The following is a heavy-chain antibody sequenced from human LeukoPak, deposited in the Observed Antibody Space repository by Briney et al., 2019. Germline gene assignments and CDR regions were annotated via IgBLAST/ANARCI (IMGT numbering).Heavy chain of an antibody. J-gene: IGHJ4*02. V-gene: IGHV4-34*01. CDR2: INHSGST. CDR1: GGSFSGYY. Sequence: PSETLSLTRAVYGGSFSGYYWSWIRQPPGKGLEWIGEINHSGSTNYNPSLKSRVTISVDTSKNQFSLKLSSVTAADTAVYYCAGDVDTAMAYDYWGQGTLSPSPQ. D-gene: IGHD5-18*01. CDR3: AGDVDTAMAYDY.